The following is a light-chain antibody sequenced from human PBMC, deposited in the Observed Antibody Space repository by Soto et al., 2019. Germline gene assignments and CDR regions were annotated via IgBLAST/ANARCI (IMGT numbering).Light chain of an antibody. Sequence: DLQMTQSPSYLSASVGDRVTITCRASQGISSYLTWYKQIPGKAPELLIYGASSLQSGVPSRFSGSGSGTDFTLTISSLQPEDFATFYCQQSDSFPYTFGQGTKLEIK. V-gene: IGKV1-39*01. J-gene: IGKJ2*01. CDR2: GAS. CDR3: QQSDSFPYT. CDR1: QGISSY.